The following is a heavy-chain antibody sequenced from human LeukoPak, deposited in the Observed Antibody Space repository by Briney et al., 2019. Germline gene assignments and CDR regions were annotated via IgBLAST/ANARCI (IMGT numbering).Heavy chain of an antibody. Sequence: SVKVSCKASGGTFSSYAISWVQQAPGQGLEWMGGIIPIFGTANYAQKFQGRVTITADESTSTAYMELSSLRSEDTAVYYCAGGWYLAGIDYWGQGTLVTVSS. CDR1: GGTFSSYA. J-gene: IGHJ4*02. V-gene: IGHV1-69*01. CDR3: AGGWYLAGIDY. CDR2: IIPIFGTA. D-gene: IGHD6-19*01.